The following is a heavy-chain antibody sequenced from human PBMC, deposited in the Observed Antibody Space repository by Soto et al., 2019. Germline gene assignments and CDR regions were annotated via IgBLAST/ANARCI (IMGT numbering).Heavy chain of an antibody. CDR1: GGSISSSSYY. CDR2: IYYSGST. Sequence: SETLSLTCTVSGGSISSSSYYWGWIRQPPGKGLEWIGSIYYSGSTYYNPSLKSRVTISVDTSKNQFSLKLSSVTAADTAVYYCARVGSGSFDYWGQGTLVTVSS. V-gene: IGHV4-39*01. D-gene: IGHD3-22*01. CDR3: ARVGSGSFDY. J-gene: IGHJ4*02.